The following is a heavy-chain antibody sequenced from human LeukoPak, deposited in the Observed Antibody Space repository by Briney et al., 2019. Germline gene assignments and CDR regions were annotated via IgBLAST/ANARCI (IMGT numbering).Heavy chain of an antibody. J-gene: IGHJ6*04. CDR3: ARAGGITMVRGVPYYYYYYGMDV. CDR2: IIPISGTA. V-gene: IGHV1-69*01. D-gene: IGHD3-10*01. Sequence: SVKVSCKASGGTFSSYAISWVRQAPGQGLEWMGGIIPISGTANYAQKFQGRVTITADESTSTAYMELSSLRSEDTAVYYCARAGGITMVRGVPYYYYYYGMDVWGKGTTVTVSS. CDR1: GGTFSSYA.